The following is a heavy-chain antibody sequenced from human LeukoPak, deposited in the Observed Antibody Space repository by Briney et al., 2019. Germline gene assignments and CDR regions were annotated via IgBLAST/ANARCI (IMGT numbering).Heavy chain of an antibody. J-gene: IGHJ4*02. CDR3: VRVRGYWLVRGYLDY. V-gene: IGHV4-39*02. CDR2: IYYSGAN. CDR1: GGSMSSSSYS. D-gene: IGHD6-19*01. Sequence: SETLSLTCTVSGGSMSSSSYSWGWIRQSPGEGLEWIGSIYYSGANHYNTSLKSRVTMSVDTSKNQFSVKLTSVTATDTAVYYCVRVRGYWLVRGYLDYWGQGTQVTVSS.